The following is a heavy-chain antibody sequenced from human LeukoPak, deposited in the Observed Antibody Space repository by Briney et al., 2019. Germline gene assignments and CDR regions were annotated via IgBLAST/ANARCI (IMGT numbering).Heavy chain of an antibody. Sequence: SETLSLTCTVSGGSISSSSYYWGWIRQPPGKGLEWIGSIYYSGSTYYNPSLKSRVTISVDTSKNQFSLKLSSVTAADTAVYYCARLHYGGIYGYYYYYMDVWGKGTTVTISS. CDR2: IYYSGST. CDR3: ARLHYGGIYGYYYYYMDV. J-gene: IGHJ6*03. D-gene: IGHD4-23*01. CDR1: GGSISSSSYY. V-gene: IGHV4-39*01.